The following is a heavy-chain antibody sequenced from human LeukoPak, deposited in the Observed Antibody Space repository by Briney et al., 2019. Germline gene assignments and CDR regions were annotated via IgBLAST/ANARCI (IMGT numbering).Heavy chain of an antibody. Sequence: PSETLSLTCAVYGGSFSGYYWSWIRQPPGKGLEWIGEINHSGSTNYNPSLKSRVTISVDTSKNQFSLKLSSVTAADTAVYYRARGLRYYYDRSGYERRNLPRYFDYWGQGTLVTVSS. CDR3: ARGLRYYYDRSGYERRNLPRYFDY. CDR2: INHSGST. D-gene: IGHD3-22*01. V-gene: IGHV4-34*01. CDR1: GGSFSGYY. J-gene: IGHJ4*02.